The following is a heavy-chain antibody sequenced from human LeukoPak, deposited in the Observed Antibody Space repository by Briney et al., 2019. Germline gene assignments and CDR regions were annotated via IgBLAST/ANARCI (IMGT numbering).Heavy chain of an antibody. V-gene: IGHV4-59*12. J-gene: IGHJ3*02. CDR2: IYYSGST. CDR3: ARLTIRDDAFDI. D-gene: IGHD3-10*01. CDR1: GGSISNYY. Sequence: SETLSLTCTVSGGSISNYYWSWIRQRPGKRREWIGYIYYSGSTNYNPSLQSRVSISIDTSKNQFSLKLTSVTAADTAVYYCARLTIRDDAFDIWGQGTMVTVSS.